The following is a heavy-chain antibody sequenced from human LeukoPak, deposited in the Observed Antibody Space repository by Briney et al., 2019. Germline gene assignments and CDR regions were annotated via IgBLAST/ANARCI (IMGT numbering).Heavy chain of an antibody. V-gene: IGHV4-59*08. D-gene: IGHD6-6*01. J-gene: IGHJ5*02. Sequence: PSETLSLTCTVSGGSISSYYWSWIRQPPGKGLEWIGYIYYSGSTYYNPSLKSRVTISVDTSKNQFSLKLSSVTAADTAVYYCARHGHSSSSVYWFDPWGQGTLVTVSS. CDR2: IYYSGST. CDR1: GGSISSYY. CDR3: ARHGHSSSSVYWFDP.